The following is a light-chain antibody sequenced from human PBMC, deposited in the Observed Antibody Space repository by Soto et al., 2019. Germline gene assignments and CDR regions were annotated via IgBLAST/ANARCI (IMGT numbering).Light chain of an antibody. J-gene: IGKJ1*01. V-gene: IGKV3-15*01. CDR2: GAF. Sequence: EIVVTQSPAILSVSPGERATLSCRTSQSVDNNLAWYQHKSGQAPRLLIYGAFTRATGVPARFSGSGSGTEFTLTISSLQSEDFAVYFCQQYKSWPPWTFGQGTKV. CDR3: QQYKSWPPWT. CDR1: QSVDNN.